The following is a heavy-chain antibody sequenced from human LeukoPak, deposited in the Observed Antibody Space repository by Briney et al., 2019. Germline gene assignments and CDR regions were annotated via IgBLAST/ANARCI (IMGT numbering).Heavy chain of an antibody. V-gene: IGHV3-23*01. CDR1: DFSFITYA. D-gene: IGHD4-17*01. CDR3: ANIPSSDDYGDYATLDY. Sequence: GGSLRLSCVGSDFSFITYAMSWVRRAPGKGLERVSIITGRGDATYYADSVKGRFTISRDNSKNTFYLQMNSLGADDTAVYYCANIPSSDDYGDYATLDYWGQGTLVTVSS. CDR2: ITGRGDAT. J-gene: IGHJ4*02.